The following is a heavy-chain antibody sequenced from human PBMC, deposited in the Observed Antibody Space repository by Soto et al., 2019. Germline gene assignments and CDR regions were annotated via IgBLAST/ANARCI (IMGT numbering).Heavy chain of an antibody. J-gene: IGHJ4*02. CDR3: ARLLGYSYGHQELFDY. D-gene: IGHD5-18*01. CDR2: INPGDFDT. Sequence: PRESLKISCIGSGYSFNTYWIGWVRQMPGKGLEGMGIINPGDFDTRYSPSFQGHVTMSVDKSINTAYLQWSSLETSDTAMYFCARLLGYSYGHQELFDYWGQGTPVTVSS. V-gene: IGHV5-51*01. CDR1: GYSFNTYW.